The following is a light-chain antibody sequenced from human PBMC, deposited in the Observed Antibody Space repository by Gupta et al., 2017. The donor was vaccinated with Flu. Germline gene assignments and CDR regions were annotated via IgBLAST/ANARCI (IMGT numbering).Light chain of an antibody. Sequence: SYELTQPPSVSVSPGQTARITCSGDALPKQYAYWYQQKPGQAPVRGIVKDSERPSGITERFSCFSAGNNATSQTRGVQAEEEADDYWQSADSSGTSWVFGGGTKMTVL. J-gene: IGLJ3*02. CDR3: QSADSSGTSWV. CDR2: KDS. CDR1: ALPKQY. V-gene: IGLV3-25*02.